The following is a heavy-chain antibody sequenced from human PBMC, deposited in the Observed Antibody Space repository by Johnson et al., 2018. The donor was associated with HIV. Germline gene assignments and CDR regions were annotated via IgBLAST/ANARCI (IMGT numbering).Heavy chain of an antibody. Sequence: VESGGGLVKPGGSLRLSCAASGFTFSNAWMNWVRQAPGKGLEWVGRIKSKTDGGTTDYAAPVKGRFTISRDDSKNTLYLQMNSLKTEDTAVYYCTTDDAPSYGDYGEAFDIWGQGTMVTVSS. CDR3: TTDDAPSYGDYGEAFDI. CDR2: IKSKTDGGTT. J-gene: IGHJ3*02. CDR1: GFTFSNAW. D-gene: IGHD4-17*01. V-gene: IGHV3-15*01.